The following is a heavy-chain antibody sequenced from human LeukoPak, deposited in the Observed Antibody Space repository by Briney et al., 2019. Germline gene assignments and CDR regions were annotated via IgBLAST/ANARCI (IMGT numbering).Heavy chain of an antibody. CDR1: GFSFRRYD. Sequence: GGSLRLSCAASGFSFRRYDMHWVRQAPGKGLGWVAATSYDGTSELYADFVKGRFSISRDSSRNTLSLQMDTLRPEDTAIYYCARAKGLAGSYLDNWFDPWGQGTRVIVSS. CDR3: ARAKGLAGSYLDNWFDP. V-gene: IGHV3-30*04. J-gene: IGHJ5*02. CDR2: TSYDGTSE. D-gene: IGHD1-26*01.